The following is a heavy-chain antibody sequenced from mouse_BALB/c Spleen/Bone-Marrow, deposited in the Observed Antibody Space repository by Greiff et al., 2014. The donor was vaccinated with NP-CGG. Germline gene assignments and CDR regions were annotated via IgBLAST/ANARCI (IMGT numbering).Heavy chain of an antibody. CDR2: INPYNDGT. J-gene: IGHJ3*01. Sequence: VQLQQSGPELVKPGASVKMSCKASGYTFTSYVMHWVKQKPGQGLEWIGYINPYNDGTKYNEKFKGKATLTSDKSSSTAYMELSSLTSEDSAVYYCARTYYYGSNLFAYWGQGTPVTVSA. V-gene: IGHV1-14*01. CDR3: ARTYYYGSNLFAY. D-gene: IGHD1-1*01. CDR1: GYTFTSYV.